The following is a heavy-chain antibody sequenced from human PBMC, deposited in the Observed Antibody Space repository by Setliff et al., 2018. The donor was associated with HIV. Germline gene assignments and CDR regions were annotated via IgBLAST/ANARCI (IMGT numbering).Heavy chain of an antibody. V-gene: IGHV4-59*02. Sequence: SETLSLTCTVSDDSVSTFYWNWIRQPPGKGLEWIGFIHHTGSTVSNPSFKSRVTILMDLSRNQLSLHLASVTTADTAVYFCAPGEGVASTYYHDWGQGTQVTVSS. D-gene: IGHD3-3*01. J-gene: IGHJ4*01. CDR1: DDSVSTFY. CDR2: IHHTGST. CDR3: APGEGVASTYYHD.